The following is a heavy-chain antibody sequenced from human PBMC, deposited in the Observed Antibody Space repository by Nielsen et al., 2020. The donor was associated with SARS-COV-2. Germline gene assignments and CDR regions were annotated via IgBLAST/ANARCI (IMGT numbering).Heavy chain of an antibody. D-gene: IGHD3-10*01. V-gene: IGHV3-21*01. CDR2: ISSSSSYI. CDR3: ARDNPFTVWFGELTGRNAMDV. J-gene: IGHJ6*02. Sequence: WIRQPPGKGLEWVSSISSSSSYIYYADSVKGRFTISRDNAKNSPYLQMNSLRAEDTAVYYCARDNPFTVWFGELTGRNAMDVWGQGTTVTVSS.